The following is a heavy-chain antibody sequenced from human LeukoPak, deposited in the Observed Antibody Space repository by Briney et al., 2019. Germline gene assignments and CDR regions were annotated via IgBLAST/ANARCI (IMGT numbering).Heavy chain of an antibody. CDR2: ISGSGGST. CDR3: AKDPTYYYGSGSYSADAFDI. D-gene: IGHD3-10*01. Sequence: GGSLRLSCAASGFTFSSYAMSWVRQAPGKGLEWVSAISGSGGSTYYADSVKGRFTISRDDSKNTLYLQMNSLRAEDTAVYYCAKDPTYYYGSGSYSADAFDIWGQGTMVTVSS. V-gene: IGHV3-23*01. CDR1: GFTFSSYA. J-gene: IGHJ3*02.